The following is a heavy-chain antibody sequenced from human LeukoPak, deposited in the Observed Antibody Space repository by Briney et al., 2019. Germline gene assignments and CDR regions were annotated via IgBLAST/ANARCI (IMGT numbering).Heavy chain of an antibody. CDR1: GGSINNYY. J-gene: IGHJ4*02. V-gene: IGHV4-59*01. CDR2: VYYSGNT. CDR3: ARRILGGSGWTFDS. D-gene: IGHD6-19*01. Sequence: SETLSLTCNVSGGSINNYYWSWIRQPPGKGLEWLGYVYYSGNTNYNPSLKSRVTISVDTSKSQFSLKLTSVTAADTAVYYCARRILGGSGWTFDSWGQGTLVTVSS.